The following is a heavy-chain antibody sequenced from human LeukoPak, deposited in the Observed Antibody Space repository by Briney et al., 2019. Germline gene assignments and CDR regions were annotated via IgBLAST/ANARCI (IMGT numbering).Heavy chain of an antibody. J-gene: IGHJ4*02. CDR1: GYTFSDYY. V-gene: IGHV1-2*02. CDR2: INPNSGDT. D-gene: IGHD7-27*01. Sequence: GASVKVSCTASGYTFSDYYMHWMRQAPGQGLEWMGWINPNSGDTNYAQKFKGRVTMTRDTSISTAYMELSSLTSDGTAVYYCARGPNTGAFDYWGQGTLVTVSS. CDR3: ARGPNTGAFDY.